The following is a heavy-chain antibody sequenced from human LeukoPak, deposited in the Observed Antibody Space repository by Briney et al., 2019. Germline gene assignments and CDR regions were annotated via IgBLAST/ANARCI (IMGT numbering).Heavy chain of an antibody. V-gene: IGHV3-48*01. CDR3: ARDLGGGDAFDI. CDR1: GFTFSSYS. D-gene: IGHD3-16*01. Sequence: PGGSLRLSCAASGFTFSSYSMNWVRRAPGKGLEWVSYISSSYRTIYYADSVKGRFTVSRDNAKNSLYLQMSSLRAEDTAFYYCARDLGGGDAFDIWGQGTMVTVSS. CDR2: ISSSYRTI. J-gene: IGHJ3*02.